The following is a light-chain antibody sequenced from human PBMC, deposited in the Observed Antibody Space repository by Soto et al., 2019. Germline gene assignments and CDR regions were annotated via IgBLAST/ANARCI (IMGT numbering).Light chain of an antibody. CDR1: QSISNW. Sequence: DIQMTQSPSTLSASVGDRVTITCRASQSISNWLAWYQQKPGKAPTLLIYNASSLESGVPLRFSGSGSGADFTLTISSLQPDDFATYYCQTYNSYPKTFGQGTKVEIK. J-gene: IGKJ1*01. V-gene: IGKV1-5*03. CDR3: QTYNSYPKT. CDR2: NAS.